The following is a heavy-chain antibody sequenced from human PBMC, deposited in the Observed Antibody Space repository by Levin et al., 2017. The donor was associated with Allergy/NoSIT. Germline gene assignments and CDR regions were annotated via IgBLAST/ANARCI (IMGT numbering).Heavy chain of an antibody. J-gene: IGHJ4*02. V-gene: IGHV2-70*11. D-gene: IGHD3-3*01. Sequence: SGPTLVKPTQTLTLTCTFSGFSLSTSGMCVSWIRQPPGKALEWLARIDWDDDKYYSTSLKTRLTISKDTSKNQVVLTMTNMDPVDTATYYCARSRYYDFWSGYHFDYWGQGTLVTVSS. CDR3: ARSRYYDFWSGYHFDY. CDR2: IDWDDDK. CDR1: GFSLSTSGMC.